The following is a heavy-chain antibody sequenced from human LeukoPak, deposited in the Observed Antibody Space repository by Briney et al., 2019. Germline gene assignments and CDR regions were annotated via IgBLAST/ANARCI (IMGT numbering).Heavy chain of an antibody. J-gene: IGHJ4*02. CDR2: INTDGSET. CDR3: AKDPDSSGVYFFDY. V-gene: IGHV3-74*01. Sequence: GGSLRLSCAASGFTFSSYWMHWVRQAPGKGLVWVSRINTDGSETSSADSVKGRFTISRDNAKNTLYLQMNSLRAEDTAVYYCAKDPDSSGVYFFDYWGQGTLGTVSS. D-gene: IGHD6-19*01. CDR1: GFTFSSYW.